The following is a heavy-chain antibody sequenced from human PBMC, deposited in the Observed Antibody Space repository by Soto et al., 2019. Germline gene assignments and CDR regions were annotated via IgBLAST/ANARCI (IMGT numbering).Heavy chain of an antibody. V-gene: IGHV1-69*02. CDR2: IIPMLTVT. J-gene: IGHJ3*01. CDR3: SIGSWSAETFDV. Sequence: QVHLEQSGAEVKKPGSSVKVSCKAAGCTFSTYTLIWVRQAPGQGLEWMGRIIPMLTVTNSAQKFQGRVTLTADKSTSTAFMELTSLTSDDTAVYYCSIGSWSAETFDVWGQGTMVTVSS. D-gene: IGHD2-2*01. CDR1: GCTFSTYT.